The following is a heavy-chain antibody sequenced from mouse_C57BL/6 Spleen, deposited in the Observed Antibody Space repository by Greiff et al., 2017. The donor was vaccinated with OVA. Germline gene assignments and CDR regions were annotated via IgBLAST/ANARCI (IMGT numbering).Heavy chain of an antibody. CDR1: GYTFTSYW. V-gene: IGHV1-74*01. CDR2: IHPSDSDT. CDR3: AILDLYFWYFDV. Sequence: QVHVKQPGAELVKPGASVKVSCKASGYTFTSYWMHWVKQRPGQGLEWIGRIHPSDSDTNYNQKFKGKATLTVDKSSSTAYMQLSSLTSEDTAVYYCAILDLYFWYFDVWGTGTTVTVSS. J-gene: IGHJ1*03. D-gene: IGHD2-1*01.